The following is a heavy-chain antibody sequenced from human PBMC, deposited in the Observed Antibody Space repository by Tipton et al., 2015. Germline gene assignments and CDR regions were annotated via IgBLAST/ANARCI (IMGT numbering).Heavy chain of an antibody. Sequence: TLSLTCTVSGDSISSGSYYWGWIRQPPGKGLEWIGSIYYSGSTYYNPSLKSRVTISVDTSKNQFSLRLSSVTAADTAVYYCARHTVTTEFDVFDIWGQGTRVTVSS. V-gene: IGHV4-39*01. CDR1: GDSISSGSYY. J-gene: IGHJ3*02. CDR2: IYYSGST. D-gene: IGHD4-17*01. CDR3: ARHTVTTEFDVFDI.